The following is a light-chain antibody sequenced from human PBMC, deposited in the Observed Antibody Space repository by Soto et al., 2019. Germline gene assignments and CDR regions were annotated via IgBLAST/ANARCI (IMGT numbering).Light chain of an antibody. V-gene: IGKV1-5*03. CDR3: QQYNNFPYT. Sequence: DIQMTQSPSTLSASVGDRVTITCRASQSISSWLAWYQQKPGKAPKLLIYKASSLRSGVQSRFSGSGSGTEFTLTIRSLQPDDFATYYCQQYNNFPYTFGQGTRLEI. CDR1: QSISSW. CDR2: KAS. J-gene: IGKJ5*01.